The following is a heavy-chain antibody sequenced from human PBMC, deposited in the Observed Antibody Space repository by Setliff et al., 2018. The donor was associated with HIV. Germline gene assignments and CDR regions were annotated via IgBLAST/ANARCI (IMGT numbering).Heavy chain of an antibody. Sequence: PSETLSLTCTVSGASISSSSHHWAWIRQPPGKALEWIGYIYTSGSSNYNPSLKSRVTISVDTSKNQFSLKLSSVTAADTAVYYCARSYQKRIAAAEVLHYYYMDVWGKGTTVTVSS. J-gene: IGHJ6*03. CDR3: ARSYQKRIAAAEVLHYYYMDV. CDR1: GASISSSSHH. V-gene: IGHV4-61*05. CDR2: IYTSGSS. D-gene: IGHD6-13*01.